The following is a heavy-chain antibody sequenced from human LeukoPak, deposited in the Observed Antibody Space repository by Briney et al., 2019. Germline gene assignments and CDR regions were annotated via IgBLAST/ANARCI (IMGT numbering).Heavy chain of an antibody. J-gene: IGHJ4*02. Sequence: PGGSLRLSCAASGFTFSSYWMHWVRQAPGKGLVWVSRINSDGSTTSYADSVKGRFTISRDNSKNTLYLQMSSLRAEDTAVYYCVKVFSGGSYQGGQEYYFDYWGQGTLVTVSS. V-gene: IGHV3-74*01. D-gene: IGHD1-26*01. CDR3: VKVFSGGSYQGGQEYYFDY. CDR1: GFTFSSYW. CDR2: INSDGSTT.